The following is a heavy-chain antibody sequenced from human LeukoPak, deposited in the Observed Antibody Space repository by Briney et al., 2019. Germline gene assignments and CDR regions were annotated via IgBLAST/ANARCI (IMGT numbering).Heavy chain of an antibody. D-gene: IGHD1-26*01. J-gene: IGHJ4*02. CDR1: GGSISSGGYY. CDR2: IYHSGST. Sequence: SQTLSLTCTVSGGSISSGGYYWSWIRQPPGKGLEWIGYIYHSGSTYYNPSLKSRVTISVDRSKNQFSLKLSSATAADTAVYYCARGLAARSGSYLGCAYWGQGTLVTVSS. V-gene: IGHV4-30-2*01. CDR3: ARGLAARSGSYLGCAY.